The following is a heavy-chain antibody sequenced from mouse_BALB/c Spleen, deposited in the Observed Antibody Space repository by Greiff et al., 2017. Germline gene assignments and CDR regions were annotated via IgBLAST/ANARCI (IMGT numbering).Heavy chain of an antibody. CDR3: ARGGKYDGYYLYYFDY. J-gene: IGHJ2*01. CDR2: ISSGGST. CDR1: GFTFSSYA. V-gene: IGHV5-6-5*01. D-gene: IGHD2-3*01. Sequence: EVKLVESGGGLVKPGGSLKLSCAASGFTFSSYAMSWVRQTPEKRLEWVASISSGGSTYYPDSVKGRFTISRDNARNILYLQMSSLRSEDTAMYYCARGGKYDGYYLYYFDYWGQGTTLTVSS.